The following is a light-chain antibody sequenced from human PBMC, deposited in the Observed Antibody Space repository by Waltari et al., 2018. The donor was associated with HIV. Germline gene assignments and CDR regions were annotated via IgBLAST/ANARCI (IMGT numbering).Light chain of an antibody. V-gene: IGLV1-44*01. CDR1: SSNIGSNT. Sequence: QSVLTQPPSTSGAPGQTVTISCSGSSSNIGSNTVNWYQNLPGTAPRLLIFVNGRRPSGVPDRFSGSTSGASASLAISRLQSEDDGDYFCAAWDDSLNGYVFGTGTKFIV. J-gene: IGLJ1*01. CDR2: VNG. CDR3: AAWDDSLNGYV.